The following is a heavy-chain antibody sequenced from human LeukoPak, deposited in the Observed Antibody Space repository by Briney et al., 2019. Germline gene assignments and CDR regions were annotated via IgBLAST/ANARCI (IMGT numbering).Heavy chain of an antibody. CDR1: GFTFSSYA. V-gene: IGHV3-23*01. D-gene: IGHD3-3*02. CDR3: ARDPRRLTISGHWFDP. CDR2: ISGSGGST. Sequence: GGSLRLSCAASGFTFSSYAMSWVRQAPGKGLKWVSAISGSGGSTYYADSVKGRFTISRDNSKNTLYLQMNSLRAEDTAVYYCARDPRRLTISGHWFDPWGQGTLVTVSS. J-gene: IGHJ5*02.